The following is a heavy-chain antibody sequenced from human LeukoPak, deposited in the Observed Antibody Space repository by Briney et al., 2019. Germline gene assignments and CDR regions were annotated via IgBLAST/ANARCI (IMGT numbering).Heavy chain of an antibody. Sequence: ASVKVSCKASGYTFTSYGISWVRQAPGQGLEWMGWISAYNGNTNYAQKLQGRVTMTTDTSTSTAYMELRSLRSDDTAVYYCARARRITMVRGVPGDAFDIWGQGTMVTVSS. V-gene: IGHV1-18*01. CDR3: ARARRITMVRGVPGDAFDI. CDR2: ISAYNGNT. J-gene: IGHJ3*02. D-gene: IGHD3-10*01. CDR1: GYTFTSYG.